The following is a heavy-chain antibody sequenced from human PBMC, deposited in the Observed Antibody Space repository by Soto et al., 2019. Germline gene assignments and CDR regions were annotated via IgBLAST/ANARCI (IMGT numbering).Heavy chain of an antibody. CDR1: GFTLSSYA. D-gene: IGHD2-15*01. V-gene: IGHV3-23*01. CDR3: AKAGYCSGGNCYRAFDY. CDR2: ISGSGGNI. J-gene: IGHJ4*02. Sequence: PGGSLRLSCAASGFTLSSYAMSWVRQAPGKGLEWVSSISGSGGNIYYADSVKGRFTISRDNSKNTLYLQMNSLRAEDTAVYYCAKAGYCSGGNCYRAFDYWGLGILVTVSS.